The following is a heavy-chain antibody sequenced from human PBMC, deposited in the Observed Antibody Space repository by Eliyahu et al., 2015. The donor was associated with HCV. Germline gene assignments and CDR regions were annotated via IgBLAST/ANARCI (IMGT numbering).Heavy chain of an antibody. CDR1: GFTFSSYA. V-gene: IGHV3-23*01. J-gene: IGHJ5*02. CDR3: AKSGRSRQWLVLWFDP. CDR2: ISGSGGST. D-gene: IGHD6-19*01. Sequence: EVQLLESGGGLVQPGGSLRLSCAASGFTFSSYAMSWVRQAPGKGLEWVSAISGSGGSTYYADSVKGRFTISRDNSKNTLYLQMNSLRAEDTAVYYCAKSGRSRQWLVLWFDPWGQGTLVTVSS.